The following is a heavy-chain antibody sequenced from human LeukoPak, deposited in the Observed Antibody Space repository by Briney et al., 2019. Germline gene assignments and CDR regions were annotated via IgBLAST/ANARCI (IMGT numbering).Heavy chain of an antibody. CDR1: GFTISSYT. D-gene: IGHD2-15*01. CDR3: ARDPTPRYCSGGSCYTHYGMDV. J-gene: IGHJ6*02. CDR2: ISSNSSYT. Sequence: AGSLRLTCTASGFTISSYTKNCFRQAPGKGVEWVTSISSNSSYTYYADSVKSRLTISRDNAKNSLYLRMNCVTAADTAVYYCARDPTPRYCSGGSCYTHYGMDVWGQGTTVTVSS. V-gene: IGHV3-21*01.